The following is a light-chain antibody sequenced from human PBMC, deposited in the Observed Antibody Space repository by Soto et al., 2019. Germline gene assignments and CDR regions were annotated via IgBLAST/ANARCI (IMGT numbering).Light chain of an antibody. CDR1: QSVPRNC. CDR3: KQYPASPQT. J-gene: IGKJ1*01. V-gene: IGKV3-20*01. Sequence: EIVLTQSPGTLSLSPGERATLSCRASQSVPRNCLALYQHKPGQSPRLIIQGPTSRATAIPARFSGSASGTVSTPSISSLELEVFALYSSKQYPASPQTFGQGTKVEIK. CDR2: GPT.